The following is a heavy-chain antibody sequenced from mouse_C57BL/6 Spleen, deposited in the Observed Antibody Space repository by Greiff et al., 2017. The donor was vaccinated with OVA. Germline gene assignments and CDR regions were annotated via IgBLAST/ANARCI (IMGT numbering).Heavy chain of an antibody. Sequence: QVQLKESGAELVRPGASVKLSCKASGYTFTDYYINWVKQRPGQGLEWIARIYPGSGNTYYNEKFKGKATLTAEKSSSTAYMQLSSLTSEDSAVYFCARLGYYGSSYGYFDVWGTGTTVTVSS. D-gene: IGHD1-1*01. CDR1: GYTFTDYY. J-gene: IGHJ1*03. V-gene: IGHV1-76*01. CDR3: ARLGYYGSSYGYFDV. CDR2: IYPGSGNT.